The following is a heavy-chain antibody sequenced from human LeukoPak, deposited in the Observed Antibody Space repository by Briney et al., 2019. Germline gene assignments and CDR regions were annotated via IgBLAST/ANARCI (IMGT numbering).Heavy chain of an antibody. Sequence: SETLSLTCTVSGGSISSGSYYWSWIRQPPGKGLEWIGYIYYSGSTNYNPSLKSRVTISVDTSKNQFSLKLSSVTAADTAVYYCARSGVVGATWGGWFDPWGQGTLVTVSS. D-gene: IGHD1-26*01. V-gene: IGHV4-61*01. CDR1: GGSISSGSYY. J-gene: IGHJ5*02. CDR2: IYYSGST. CDR3: ARSGVVGATWGGWFDP.